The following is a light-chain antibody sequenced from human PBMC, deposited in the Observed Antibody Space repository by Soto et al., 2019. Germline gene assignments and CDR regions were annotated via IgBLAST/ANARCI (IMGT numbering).Light chain of an antibody. CDR1: QSVSTSY. CDR3: QQYGSSPWT. Sequence: EIVLTQSPGTLSLSPGERATLSCRASQSVSTSYLAWYQQKPGQAPRLLNYGASSRATGLPDRFSGSGSGTDFTLTSSRLEPEDVAVYYCQQYGSSPWTFGQGTRVEIK. V-gene: IGKV3-20*01. J-gene: IGKJ1*01. CDR2: GAS.